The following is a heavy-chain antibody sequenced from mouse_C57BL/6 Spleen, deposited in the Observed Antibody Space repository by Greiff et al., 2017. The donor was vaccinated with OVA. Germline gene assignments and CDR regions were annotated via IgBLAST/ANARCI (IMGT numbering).Heavy chain of an antibody. CDR3: ARGSAMVTTFDY. J-gene: IGHJ2*01. CDR1: GYAFSSYW. D-gene: IGHD2-2*01. Sequence: VQLQESGAELVKPGASVKISCKASGYAFSSYWMNWVKQRPGKGLEWIGQIYPGDGATNYNGKFKGKATLTADKSSRTAYMQLSSLTSEDSAVYFCARGSAMVTTFDYWGQGTTLTVSS. V-gene: IGHV1-80*01. CDR2: IYPGDGAT.